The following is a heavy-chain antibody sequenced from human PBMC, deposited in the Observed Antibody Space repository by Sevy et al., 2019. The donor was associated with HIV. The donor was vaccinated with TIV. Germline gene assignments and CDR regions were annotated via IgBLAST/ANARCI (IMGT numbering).Heavy chain of an antibody. V-gene: IGHV4-59*01. Sequence: SETLSLTCTVSGGSISSYYWSWIRQPPGKGLEWIGYIYYSGSTNYNPSLKSRVTISVDTSKNQFSLKLSSVTAADTAVYYCARVAFDIVVVPAAIGWFDPWGQGTLVTVSS. J-gene: IGHJ5*02. CDR1: GGSISSYY. CDR3: ARVAFDIVVVPAAIGWFDP. D-gene: IGHD2-2*02. CDR2: IYYSGST.